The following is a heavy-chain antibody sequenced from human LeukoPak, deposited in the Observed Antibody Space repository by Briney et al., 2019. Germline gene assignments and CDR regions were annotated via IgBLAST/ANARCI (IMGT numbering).Heavy chain of an antibody. CDR3: ARLAVVQLSEYDY. J-gene: IGHJ4*02. D-gene: IGHD2-21*01. Sequence: PSETLSLTCTVSGGSISSSSYYWGWIRQPPGKGLEWIGSIYYSGSTKYNPSLKSRVTIAVDTSRNQFSLKLTSVTAADTAVYYCARLAVVQLSEYDYWGQGTLVTVSS. V-gene: IGHV4-39*07. CDR1: GGSISSSSYY. CDR2: IYYSGST.